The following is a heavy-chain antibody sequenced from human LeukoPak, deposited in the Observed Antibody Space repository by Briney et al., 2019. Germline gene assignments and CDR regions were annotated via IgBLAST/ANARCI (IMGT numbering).Heavy chain of an antibody. CDR2: ISYDGSNK. CDR3: AKASGSGSYIPDY. J-gene: IGHJ4*02. CDR1: GFTFSSYG. Sequence: GRSLRLSCAASGFTFSSYGMHWVRQAPGKGLEWVAVISYDGSNKYYADSVKGRFTISRDNSKNTLYLQMNGLRAEDTAVYYCAKASGSGSYIPDYWGQGTLVTVSS. D-gene: IGHD1-26*01. V-gene: IGHV3-30*18.